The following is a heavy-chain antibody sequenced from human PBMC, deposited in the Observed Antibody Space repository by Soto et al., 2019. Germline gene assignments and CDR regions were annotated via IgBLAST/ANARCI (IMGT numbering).Heavy chain of an antibody. D-gene: IGHD6-6*01. Sequence: QVQLVESGGGVVQPGRSLRLSCAASGFTFSSYGMHWVRQAPGKGLEWVAVIWYDGSNKYYADSVKGRFTISRDNSKNTLYLQMNSLRADDTAAYYCARGSYSSSSGWFDPWGQGTLVTVSS. V-gene: IGHV3-33*01. CDR2: IWYDGSNK. J-gene: IGHJ5*02. CDR1: GFTFSSYG. CDR3: ARGSYSSSSGWFDP.